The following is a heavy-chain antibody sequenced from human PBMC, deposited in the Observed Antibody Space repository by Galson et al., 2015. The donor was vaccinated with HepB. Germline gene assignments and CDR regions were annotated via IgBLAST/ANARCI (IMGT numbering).Heavy chain of an antibody. CDR1: GYTFTDYY. CDR3: ARELFGSGTYMAGF. D-gene: IGHD3-10*01. V-gene: IGHV1-2*06. CDR2: SYPNSGDT. Sequence: SVKVSCKASGYTFTDYYIHWVRQAPGQGLEWMGRSYPNSGDTNYARRFQGRVTMTGDTSITTAYMELSGLTSDDTAVYYCARELFGSGTYMAGFWGQGTLVTVSS. J-gene: IGHJ4*02.